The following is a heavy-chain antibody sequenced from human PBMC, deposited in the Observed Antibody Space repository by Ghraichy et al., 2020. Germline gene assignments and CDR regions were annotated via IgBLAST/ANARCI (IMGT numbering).Heavy chain of an antibody. V-gene: IGHV4-34*01. J-gene: IGHJ5*02. Sequence: SETLSLTCAVYSGSFSGYYWSWIRQPPGKGLEWIGEINHSGSTNYNPSLKSRVTMSVDTSKNQFSLKVISVTAADTAVYYCARGKGSLGNWFDPWGQGTRVTAPS. CDR1: SGSFSGYY. CDR3: ARGKGSLGNWFDP. CDR2: INHSGST. D-gene: IGHD3-16*01.